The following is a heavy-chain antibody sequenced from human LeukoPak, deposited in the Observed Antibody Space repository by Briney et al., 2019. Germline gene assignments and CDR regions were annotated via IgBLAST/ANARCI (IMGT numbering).Heavy chain of an antibody. V-gene: IGHV4-4*07. CDR1: GGSISSYY. J-gene: IGHJ5*02. CDR3: ARDKVGATPGSYKFDP. Sequence: SETLSLTCTVSGGSISSYYWSWIRQPAGKGLEWIGRIYISGSTNYNPSLKSRVTMSVDTSKNQFSLKLSSVTAADTAVYYCARDKVGATPGSYKFDPWGQGTLVTVSS. D-gene: IGHD1-26*01. CDR2: IYISGST.